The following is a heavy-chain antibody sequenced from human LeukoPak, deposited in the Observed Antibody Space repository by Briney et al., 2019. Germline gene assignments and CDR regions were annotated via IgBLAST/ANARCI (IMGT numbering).Heavy chain of an antibody. CDR2: ILYDGSNK. V-gene: IGHV3-30*18. CDR3: AKDKERYSGSYYLGAFDY. CDR1: GFTFSSYG. D-gene: IGHD1-26*01. Sequence: GGSLRLSCAASGFTFSSYGMHWVRQAPGKGLEWVAVILYDGSNKYYADSVKGRFTISRDNSKNTLYLQMNSLRAEDTAVYYCAKDKERYSGSYYLGAFDYWGQGTLVTVSS. J-gene: IGHJ4*02.